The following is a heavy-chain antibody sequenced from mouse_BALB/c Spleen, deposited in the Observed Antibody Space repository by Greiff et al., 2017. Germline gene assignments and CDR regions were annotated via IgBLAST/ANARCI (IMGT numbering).Heavy chain of an antibody. Sequence: DVMLVESGGGLVQPGGSLKLSCAASGFTFSSYTMSWVRQTPEKRLEWVAYISNGGGSTYYPDTVKGRFTISRDNAKNTLYLQMSSLKSEDTAMYYCARRDGYYDYAMDYWGQGTSVTVSS. CDR1: GFTFSSYT. V-gene: IGHV5-12-2*01. D-gene: IGHD2-3*01. J-gene: IGHJ4*01. CDR3: ARRDGYYDYAMDY. CDR2: ISNGGGST.